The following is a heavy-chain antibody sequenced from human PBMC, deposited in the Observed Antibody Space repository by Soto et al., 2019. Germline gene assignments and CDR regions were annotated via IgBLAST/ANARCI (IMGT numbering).Heavy chain of an antibody. D-gene: IGHD4-17*01. CDR3: ARENYGDYLNWFDP. CDR1: GFTFSSYS. CDR2: ISSSSSTI. Sequence: EVQLVESGGGLVQPGGSLRLSCAASGFTFSSYSMNWVRQAPGKGLEWVSYISSSSSTIYYADSVKGRFTISRDNAKNSLYLQMNSLRDEDTAVYYCARENYGDYLNWFDPWGQGTRVTVSS. V-gene: IGHV3-48*02. J-gene: IGHJ5*02.